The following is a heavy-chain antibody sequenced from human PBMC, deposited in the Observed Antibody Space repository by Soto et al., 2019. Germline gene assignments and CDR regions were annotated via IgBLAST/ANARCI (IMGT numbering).Heavy chain of an antibody. CDR3: SRHYGYYDILTGFYY. CDR2: IYYSGST. CDR1: GDSISNSNYY. D-gene: IGHD3-9*01. V-gene: IGHV4-39*01. J-gene: IGHJ4*02. Sequence: SETLSLTCTVSGDSISNSNYYWGWIRQPPGKGLEWIGSIYYSGSTSYNPSLKSRLTMSVDTSENQFSLKLSSVTAADTAVYYCSRHYGYYDILTGFYYWGQGTLVTVSS.